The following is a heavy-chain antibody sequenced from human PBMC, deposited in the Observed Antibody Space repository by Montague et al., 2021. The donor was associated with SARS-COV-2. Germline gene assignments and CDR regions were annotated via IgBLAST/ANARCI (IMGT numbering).Heavy chain of an antibody. CDR2: IYYSGST. CDR3: ARAYYDSSGYYGYFDY. D-gene: IGHD3-22*01. V-gene: IGHV4-59*13. J-gene: IGHJ4*02. Sequence: SETLSLTCTVSGGSISSYYWSWIRQPPGKGLEWIGYIYYSGSTNSNPSLKSRVTISVDTSKNQFSLKLSSVTAADTAVYYCARAYYDSSGYYGYFDYWGQGTLVIVSS. CDR1: GGSISSYY.